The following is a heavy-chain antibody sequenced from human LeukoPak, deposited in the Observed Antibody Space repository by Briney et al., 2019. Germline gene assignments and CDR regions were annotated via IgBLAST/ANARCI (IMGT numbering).Heavy chain of an antibody. CDR3: AREPTMEAYQLLSGAEYFQH. CDR2: ISYDGSNK. J-gene: IGHJ1*01. CDR1: GFTFSSYA. D-gene: IGHD2-2*01. V-gene: IGHV3-30-3*01. Sequence: GGSLRLSCAASGFTFSSYAMHWVRQAPGKGLEWVAVISYDGSNKYYADSVKGRFTIPRDNSKNTLYLQMNSLRAEDTAVYYCAREPTMEAYQLLSGAEYFQHWGQGTLVTVSS.